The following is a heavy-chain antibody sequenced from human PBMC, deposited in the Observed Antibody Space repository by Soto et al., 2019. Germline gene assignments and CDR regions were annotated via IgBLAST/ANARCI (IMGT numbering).Heavy chain of an antibody. Sequence: VQLLESGGVLVQPGGSLRLSCAASGFTFGSYAMTWVRQAPGKGLQWVSAISDSGGRTYYADSVKGRFTISRDNSENTLYLQMTSLSAEDTAVYYCAKASALRVEDHWGQGPLVTVSS. CDR2: ISDSGGRT. CDR3: AKASALRVEDH. D-gene: IGHD1-1*01. V-gene: IGHV3-23*01. J-gene: IGHJ4*02. CDR1: GFTFGSYA.